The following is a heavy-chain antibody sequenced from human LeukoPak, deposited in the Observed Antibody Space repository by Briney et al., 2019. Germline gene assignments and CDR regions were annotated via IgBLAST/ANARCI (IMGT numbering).Heavy chain of an antibody. CDR1: GFTFSSYA. CDR3: AKEGSVPKDIVVVVAPTLYY. CDR2: ISDSGDGT. V-gene: IGHV3-23*01. Sequence: PGGSLRLSCAASGFTFSSYAMSWVRQAPGKGLEWVSAISDSGDGTYYADSVKGRFTISSDNSKNTLYLQMNSLRDEDTAVYYCAKEGSVPKDIVVVVAPTLYYWGGGTLVSVCS. D-gene: IGHD2-15*01. J-gene: IGHJ4*02.